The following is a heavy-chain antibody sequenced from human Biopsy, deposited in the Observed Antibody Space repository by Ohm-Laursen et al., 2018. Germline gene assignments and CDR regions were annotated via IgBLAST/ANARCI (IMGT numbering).Heavy chain of an antibody. V-gene: IGHV4-31*01. CDR2: IFNSANT. CDR1: GGSISSGGSY. D-gene: IGHD3-22*01. CDR3: ARGGYFDSNGYFWFDP. Sequence: TLSLTCTVSGGSISSGGSYWSWIRQRPGKGLEWIGYIFNSANTYYNPSLKNLITISGDTSKNQFPLKLNSVTAADTAVYYCARGGYFDSNGYFWFDPWGQGTLVTASS. J-gene: IGHJ5*02.